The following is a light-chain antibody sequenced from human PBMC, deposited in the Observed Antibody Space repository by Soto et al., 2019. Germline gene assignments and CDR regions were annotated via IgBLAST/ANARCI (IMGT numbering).Light chain of an antibody. CDR2: GAS. V-gene: IGKV3-20*01. J-gene: IGKJ1*01. Sequence: EIVLSQSPGTPSLSPGERATLSCRASQTVRVSQSVGGSYLAWYQQKPGQAPRLLIYGASRRATGIPDRFSGSGSWTDFTFTITRLEPEDGAVYYCHQYGTSPWSVGQGNKVEIK. CDR1: QTVRVSQSVGGSY. CDR3: HQYGTSPWS.